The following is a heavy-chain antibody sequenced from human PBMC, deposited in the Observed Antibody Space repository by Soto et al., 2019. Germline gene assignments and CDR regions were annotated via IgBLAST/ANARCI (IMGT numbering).Heavy chain of an antibody. Sequence: LSLTCTVSGGSISSYYWSWIRQPPGKGLEWIGYIYYSGSTNYNPSLKSRVTISVDTSKNQFSLKLSSVTAADTAVYYCARTYYDILTGSYNWFDPWGQGTLVTVSS. CDR2: IYYSGST. CDR1: GGSISSYY. J-gene: IGHJ5*02. V-gene: IGHV4-59*01. D-gene: IGHD3-9*01. CDR3: ARTYYDILTGSYNWFDP.